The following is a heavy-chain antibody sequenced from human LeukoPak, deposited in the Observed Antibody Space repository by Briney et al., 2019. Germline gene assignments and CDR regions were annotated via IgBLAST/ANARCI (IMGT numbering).Heavy chain of an antibody. V-gene: IGHV7-4-1*04. CDR3: ARDRPNYYGSGSYYKGYNWFDP. Sequence: ASVKVSCKASGYTFTSYAMNWVRQAPGQGLEWMGWINTYTGKPTYTQGFTGRFVFSLDTSVSMAYLQISSLKAEDTAVYYCARDRPNYYGSGSYYKGYNWFDPWGQGTLVTVSS. J-gene: IGHJ5*02. CDR2: INTYTGKP. D-gene: IGHD3-10*01. CDR1: GYTFTSYA.